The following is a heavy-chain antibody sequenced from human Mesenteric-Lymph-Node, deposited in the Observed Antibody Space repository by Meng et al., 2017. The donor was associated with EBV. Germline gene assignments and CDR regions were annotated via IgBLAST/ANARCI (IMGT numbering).Heavy chain of an antibody. CDR1: GGSISTTNSY. CDR2: IYYSGIT. D-gene: IGHD3/OR15-3a*01. Sequence: QLQPQEPALRVAKPSEPPSLTCTVSGGSISTTNSYWSWGRQPPGKGLEWLGGIYYSGITYYNPSLTSRVDLSVDTSKNRFSLKLFSLTTEDTAVYFCVRSRGWTQVEWFDPWGPGILVTVSS. V-gene: IGHV4-39*01. CDR3: VRSRGWTQVEWFDP. J-gene: IGHJ5*02.